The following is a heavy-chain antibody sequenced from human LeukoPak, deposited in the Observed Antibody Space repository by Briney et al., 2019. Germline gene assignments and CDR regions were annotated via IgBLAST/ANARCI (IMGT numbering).Heavy chain of an antibody. CDR2: INPNSGGT. Sequence: ASVKVSCKASGYTFTRYYMHWVRQAPGQGLEWMGWINPNSGGTNYAQKFQGRVTMTRDTSISTAYMELRRLRSDDTAVYYSARDPTAYDSGMDVWGQGTTVTVSS. J-gene: IGHJ6*02. CDR1: GYTFTRYY. V-gene: IGHV1-2*02. D-gene: IGHD5-12*01. CDR3: ARDPTAYDSGMDV.